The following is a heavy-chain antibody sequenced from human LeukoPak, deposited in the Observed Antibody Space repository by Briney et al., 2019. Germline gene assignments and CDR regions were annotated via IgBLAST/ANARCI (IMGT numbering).Heavy chain of an antibody. CDR1: GFTFSSYW. V-gene: IGHV3-7*01. J-gene: IGHJ4*02. D-gene: IGHD2-15*01. CDR3: ARGPRYCSGGSCYSNY. CDR2: IKQDGSEK. Sequence: GGSLRLSCAASGFTFSSYWMSWVRQAPGKGLEWVANIKQDGSEKYYVDSVKGRFTISRDNAKNSLYLQMNSLRAEDTAVYYCARGPRYCSGGSCYSNYWGQGTLVTVSS.